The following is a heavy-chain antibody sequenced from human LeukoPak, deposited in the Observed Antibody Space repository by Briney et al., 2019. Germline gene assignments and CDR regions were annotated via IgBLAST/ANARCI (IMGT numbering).Heavy chain of an antibody. Sequence: GGSLRLSCAASGLTFRNYAMSWVRQAPGKGLERVSIIYSGGSTFYADSVKGRFTISRDNSKNTLYLQMNSLRAEDTAVYYCARGGSYLSAFDIWGQGTMVTVSS. J-gene: IGHJ3*02. D-gene: IGHD1-26*01. CDR1: GLTFRNYA. V-gene: IGHV3-53*01. CDR2: IYSGGST. CDR3: ARGGSYLSAFDI.